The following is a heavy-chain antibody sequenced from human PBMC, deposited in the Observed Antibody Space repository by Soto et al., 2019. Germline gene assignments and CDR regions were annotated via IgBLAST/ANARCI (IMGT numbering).Heavy chain of an antibody. CDR3: TSRADSSRPSGERTDYYYGMDF. Sequence: QVQLVQSGAEVKKPGASVKVSCKASGYTFTSYDINWVRQATGQGLEWMGWMNPNSGNTGYAQKFQGRVTMTRNTSISTRYRELSILRSEATAVYYWTSRADSSRPSGERTDYYYGMDFWGHGTTVTVSS. CDR2: MNPNSGNT. J-gene: IGHJ6*02. CDR1: GYTFTSYD. D-gene: IGHD3-22*01. V-gene: IGHV1-8*01.